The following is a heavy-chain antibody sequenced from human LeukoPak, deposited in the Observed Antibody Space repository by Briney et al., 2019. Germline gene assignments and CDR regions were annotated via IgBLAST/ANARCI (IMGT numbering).Heavy chain of an antibody. D-gene: IGHD6-13*01. J-gene: IGHJ4*02. V-gene: IGHV4-31*03. CDR1: GGSISSGGYY. CDR2: IYYSGGT. CDR3: ARGVQQLVPRFDY. Sequence: SETLSLTCTVSGGSISSGGYYWSWIRQHPGKGLEWIGYIYYSGGTYYNPSLKSRVTISVDTSKNQFSLKLSSVTAADTAVYYCARGVQQLVPRFDYWGQGTLVTVSS.